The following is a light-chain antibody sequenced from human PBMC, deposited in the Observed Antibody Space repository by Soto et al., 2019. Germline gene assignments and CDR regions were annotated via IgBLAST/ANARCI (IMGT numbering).Light chain of an antibody. V-gene: IGKV3-20*01. CDR3: QLYGSSSWT. Sequence: EVVLTQSPGTLSLSPGERATLSCRASQSVSSXXLGRYQRRACQAPSVLIYGTSRRATGIPERLSGSGSGTDFTLTISILEREDVAGDYFQLYGSSSWTFGQGTKVEIK. J-gene: IGKJ1*01. CDR1: QSVSSXX. CDR2: GTS.